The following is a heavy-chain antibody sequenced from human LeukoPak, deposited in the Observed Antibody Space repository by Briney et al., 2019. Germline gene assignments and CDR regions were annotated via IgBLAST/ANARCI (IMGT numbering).Heavy chain of an antibody. CDR1: GYIFTDSD. V-gene: IGHV1-8*02. CDR3: ARGDHLDFWNGYPN. Sequence: ASVKVSCKTSGYIFTDSDIKWVRQAAGQGFEWMGWMNPKSGYTGYAQKFQGRVTMTRNTSINTAYMELSSLQSDDTAVYYCARGDHLDFWNGYPNWGQGTLVTVSS. J-gene: IGHJ4*02. CDR2: MNPKSGYT. D-gene: IGHD3-3*01.